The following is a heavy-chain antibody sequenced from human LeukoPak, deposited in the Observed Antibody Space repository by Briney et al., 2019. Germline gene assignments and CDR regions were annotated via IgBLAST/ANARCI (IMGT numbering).Heavy chain of an antibody. J-gene: IGHJ3*02. V-gene: IGHV1-18*01. D-gene: IGHD2-21*01. Sequence: GASVKVSCKASGYTFTSYGISWVRQAPGQGLEWMGWISAYNGNTNYAQKFQGRVTMTEDTSTDTAYMELSSLRSEDTAVYYCATARPDSGGAFDIWGQGTMVTVSS. CDR2: ISAYNGNT. CDR1: GYTFTSYG. CDR3: ATARPDSGGAFDI.